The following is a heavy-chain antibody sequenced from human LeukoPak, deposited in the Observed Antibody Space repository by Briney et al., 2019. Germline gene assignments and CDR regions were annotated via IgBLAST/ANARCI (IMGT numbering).Heavy chain of an antibody. CDR3: ARVMYSSGWSFDY. Sequence: GGSLRLSCAASGFTFSSYWMSWVRQAPGKGLEWVANIKQDGSEKYYVDSVKGRFTISRDNAKNSLYLQMNSLRAEDTAVYYCARVMYSSGWSFDYWGQETLVTVSS. V-gene: IGHV3-7*01. CDR1: GFTFSSYW. J-gene: IGHJ4*02. CDR2: IKQDGSEK. D-gene: IGHD6-19*01.